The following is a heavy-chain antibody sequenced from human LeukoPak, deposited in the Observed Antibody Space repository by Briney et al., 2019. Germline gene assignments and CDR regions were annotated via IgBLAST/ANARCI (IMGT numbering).Heavy chain of an antibody. V-gene: IGHV3-23*01. J-gene: IGHJ3*02. Sequence: TGGSLRLSCAASGFTFSSYAMSWVRQAPGKGLEWVSAISGSGGSTYYADSVKGRFTISRDNSKNTLYLQMNSLRAEDTAVYYCAKDHVKSSSLDAFDIWGQGTMVTVSS. CDR3: AKDHVKSSSLDAFDI. CDR1: GFTFSSYA. CDR2: ISGSGGST. D-gene: IGHD6-13*01.